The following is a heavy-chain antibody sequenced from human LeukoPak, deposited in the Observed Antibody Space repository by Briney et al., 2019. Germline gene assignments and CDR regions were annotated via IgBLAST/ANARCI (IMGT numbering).Heavy chain of an antibody. J-gene: IGHJ3*02. CDR3: ARGSYYYDSSGYLTADAFDI. Sequence: SETLSLTCTVSGGSISSGGYYWSWIRQHPGKGLEWIGYIYYSGSTYYNPSLKSRVTISVDTSKNQFSLKLSSVTAADTAVYYCARGSYYYDSSGYLTADAFDIWGQGTMVTVSS. CDR2: IYYSGST. D-gene: IGHD3-22*01. CDR1: GGSISSGGYY. V-gene: IGHV4-31*03.